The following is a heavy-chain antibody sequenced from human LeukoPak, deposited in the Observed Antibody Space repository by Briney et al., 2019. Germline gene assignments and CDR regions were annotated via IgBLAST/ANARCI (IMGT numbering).Heavy chain of an antibody. Sequence: PSETLSLTCTVSGRPISRYYWSWIRQPPGKGLEWLGYFLYSGSTKHNPSLKRRVTISVDTSKNQFSLKLSSVTAADTAVYYCARERGTYYEPWGQGTLVTVSS. CDR1: GRPISRYY. CDR2: FLYSGST. D-gene: IGHD3-22*01. J-gene: IGHJ5*02. V-gene: IGHV4-59*01. CDR3: ARERGTYYEP.